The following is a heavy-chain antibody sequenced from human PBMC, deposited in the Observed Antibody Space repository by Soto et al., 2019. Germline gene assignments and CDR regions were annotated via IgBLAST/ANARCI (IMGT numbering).Heavy chain of an antibody. CDR3: ARDRALNNAAVGMAY. CDR1: GGPFSRYV. J-gene: IGHJ4*02. D-gene: IGHD6-13*01. Sequence: QVQLVQSGAEVKKPGSSVKVSCKASGGPFSRYVLTWVRQAPGQGLEWMGRIIPMFGITDFAPKFQGRVTITADKSTTTAYMELSSLRSEDTAIYYCARDRALNNAAVGMAYWGQGTLVTVSS. CDR2: IIPMFGIT. V-gene: IGHV1-69*04.